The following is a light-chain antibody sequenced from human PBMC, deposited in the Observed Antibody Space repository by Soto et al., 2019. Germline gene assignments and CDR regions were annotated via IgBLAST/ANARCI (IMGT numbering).Light chain of an antibody. J-gene: IGKJ4*01. CDR2: ATS. CDR3: MQDDSMPLT. Sequence: AIQMTQSPSSLSASIGDRVTITCRASQGIRNDLSWYQQKPGKAPKLLMYATSRLQSGVQSRFSGSGSGTDFTLTISSLQPEDFATYYCMQDDSMPLTFGGGTKVDIK. V-gene: IGKV1-6*01. CDR1: QGIRND.